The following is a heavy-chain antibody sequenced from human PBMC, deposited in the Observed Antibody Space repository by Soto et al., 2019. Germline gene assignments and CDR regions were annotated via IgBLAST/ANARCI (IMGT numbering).Heavy chain of an antibody. CDR1: GFTFSSYA. D-gene: IGHD2-21*01. J-gene: IGHJ4*02. CDR3: AKSVNGVINYALDY. V-gene: IGHV3-23*01. CDR2: ISGSGGST. Sequence: GGSLRLSCAASGFTFSSYAMSWVRQAPGKGLEWVSAISGSGGSTYYADSVKGRFTISRDNSKNTLYLKMNSLRAEDTAVYYCAKSVNGVINYALDYWGQGTLVTVSS.